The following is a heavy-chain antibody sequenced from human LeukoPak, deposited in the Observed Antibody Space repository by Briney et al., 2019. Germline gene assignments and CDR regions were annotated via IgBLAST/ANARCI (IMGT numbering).Heavy chain of an antibody. CDR3: ARDDYSTLGYNFHY. CDR1: GFTFADHA. V-gene: IGHV3-9*01. CDR2: INWDNDGI. Sequence: PGGSLRLSCVASGFTFADHAMHWVRRAPGQGLEWVTGINWDNDGIVYAASVRGRFTVSRDNAKNTLYLQMNRLRPEDTAFYYCARDDYSTLGYNFHYWDQGTLVTVSS. D-gene: IGHD1-1*01. J-gene: IGHJ4*02.